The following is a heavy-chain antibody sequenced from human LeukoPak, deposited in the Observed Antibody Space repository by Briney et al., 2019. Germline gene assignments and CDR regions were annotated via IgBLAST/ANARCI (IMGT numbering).Heavy chain of an antibody. CDR1: GFTFDDYA. D-gene: IGHD3-22*01. V-gene: IGHV3-9*01. Sequence: GRSLRLSCAASGFTFDDYAMHWVRHAPGKGLEWVSGISWNSGSIVYADSVKGRFIISRDNAKNSLYLQMNSLRAEDTALYYCAKTGSPDYYDSSGYYDDAFDIWGQGTMVTVSS. J-gene: IGHJ3*02. CDR2: ISWNSGSI. CDR3: AKTGSPDYYDSSGYYDDAFDI.